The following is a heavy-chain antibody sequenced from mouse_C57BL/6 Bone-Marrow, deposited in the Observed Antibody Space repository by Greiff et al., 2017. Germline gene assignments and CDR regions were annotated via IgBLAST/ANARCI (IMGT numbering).Heavy chain of an antibody. CDR3: ARSRRLAWFAY. J-gene: IGHJ3*01. Sequence: VQLQQSEAELARPGASVKLSCKASGYTFTSYGISWVKQRTGQGLEWIGEIYPRSGNTYYNEKFKGKATLTADKSSSTAYMELRSLTSEDSAVYFCARSRRLAWFAYWGQGTLVTVSA. CDR1: GYTFTSYG. V-gene: IGHV1-81*01. CDR2: IYPRSGNT.